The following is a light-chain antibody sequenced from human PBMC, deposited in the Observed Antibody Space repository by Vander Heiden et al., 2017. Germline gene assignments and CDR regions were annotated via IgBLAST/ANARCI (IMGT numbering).Light chain of an antibody. Sequence: EIVMTQPPATLSLSPGERATPSCRGSQSVSSNLAWYQQKPGQTARLLMYGASTRATGIPARFSGSGSGTEFTLIISSLQSEDFAVYYCQQYNNWPWYTFGGGTKLEIK. CDR1: QSVSSN. J-gene: IGKJ2*01. CDR3: QQYNNWPWYT. V-gene: IGKV3-15*01. CDR2: GAS.